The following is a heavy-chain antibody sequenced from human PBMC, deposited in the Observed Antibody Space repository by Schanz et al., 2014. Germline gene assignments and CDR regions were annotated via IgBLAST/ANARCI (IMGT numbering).Heavy chain of an antibody. Sequence: QVHLLESGGGLVEPGGSLRLSCAASGFSFSDYYMSWIRQAPGKGLEWISYITYNGGTIYYADSVKGRFTMSRDNAKNSVFLQMNSLRAEDTAVYYCVRDLPRTFLFDYWGQGTLVTVSS. V-gene: IGHV3-11*04. J-gene: IGHJ4*02. CDR3: VRDLPRTFLFDY. CDR1: GFSFSDYY. CDR2: ITYNGGTI.